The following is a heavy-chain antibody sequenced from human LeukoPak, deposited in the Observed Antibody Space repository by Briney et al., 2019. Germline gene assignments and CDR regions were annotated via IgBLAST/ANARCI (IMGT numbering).Heavy chain of an antibody. CDR1: GFTVSSNS. D-gene: IGHD2-15*01. V-gene: IGHV3-53*01. Sequence: PGGSLRPSCTVSGFTVSSNSWSWVRQAPGKGLEWVSFIYSGGNTHYSDSVTGRFTISRDNSKNTLYLQMNSLRAEDTAIYYCARRAGEYSHPYDYWGQGTLVTVSS. CDR3: ARRAGEYSHPYDY. J-gene: IGHJ4*02. CDR2: IYSGGNT.